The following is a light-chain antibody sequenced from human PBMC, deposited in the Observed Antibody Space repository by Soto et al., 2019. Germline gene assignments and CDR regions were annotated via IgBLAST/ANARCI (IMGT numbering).Light chain of an antibody. CDR2: DVS. CDR3: SSYKASSTYV. V-gene: IGLV2-14*03. CDR1: SSDVGGYNY. J-gene: IGLJ1*01. Sequence: QSALTQPSSVSVSPGQSITISCPGTSSDVGGYNYVSWYQHHPGKAPKLMIFDVSNRPSGVSNRFSGSKSGNTASLTISGLQAEHEADYYCSSYKASSTYVFGTGTEVTVL.